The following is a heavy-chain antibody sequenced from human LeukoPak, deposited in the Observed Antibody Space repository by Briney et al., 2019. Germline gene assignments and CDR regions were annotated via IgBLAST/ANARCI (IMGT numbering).Heavy chain of an antibody. CDR2: IYSGGST. D-gene: IGHD3-10*01. CDR1: GFTFSSNY. J-gene: IGHJ3*02. Sequence: GGSLRLSCAASGFTFSSNYMSWVRQAPGKELEWVSVIYSGGSTYYADSVKGRFTISRDNSKNTLYLQMNSLRAEDTAVYYCAREGGYYGSGSYYIVAPYAFDIWGQGTMVTVSS. V-gene: IGHV3-66*01. CDR3: AREGGYYGSGSYYIVAPYAFDI.